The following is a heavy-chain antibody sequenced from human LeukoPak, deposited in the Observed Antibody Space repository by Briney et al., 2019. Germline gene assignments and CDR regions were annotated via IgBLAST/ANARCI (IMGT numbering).Heavy chain of an antibody. Sequence: GGSLRLSCAASGFSFSDDYMDWVRQAPGKGLEWVSRTRNKANSYTTEYAASVKGRFTISSDDSKNSLYLQMNSLKTEDTAVYYCTRGTSANYMGSWGQGTLVTVSS. CDR3: TRGTSANYMGS. J-gene: IGHJ5*02. D-gene: IGHD4/OR15-4a*01. V-gene: IGHV3-72*01. CDR2: TRNKANSYTT. CDR1: GFSFSDDY.